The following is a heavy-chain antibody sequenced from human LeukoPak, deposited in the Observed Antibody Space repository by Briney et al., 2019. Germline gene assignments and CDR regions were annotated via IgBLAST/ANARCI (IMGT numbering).Heavy chain of an antibody. V-gene: IGHV3-48*04. Sequence: GGSLRLSCAASGFTFSSYSMNWVRQAPGKGLEWVSYISSSSCTIYYADSVKGRFTISRDNAKNSLYLQMNSLRAEDTAVYYCARVSYYDFWSGYWSKYYYYMDVWGKGTTVTVSS. CDR1: GFTFSSYS. D-gene: IGHD3-3*01. CDR3: ARVSYYDFWSGYWSKYYYYMDV. CDR2: ISSSSCTI. J-gene: IGHJ6*03.